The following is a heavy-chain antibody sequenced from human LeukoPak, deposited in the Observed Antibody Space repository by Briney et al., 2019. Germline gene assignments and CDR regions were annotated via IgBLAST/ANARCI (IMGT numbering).Heavy chain of an antibody. Sequence: GGSLRLSCAASGFIFSKYAMTWVRQAPGKGLQWVSTITSGGNTYYADSVKGRFTISRDNSKSTLYLQMNSLRAEDTAVYYCAKYCSGGNCYSGLYWGQGTLVTVSS. CDR3: AKYCSGGNCYSGLY. V-gene: IGHV3-23*01. CDR1: GFIFSKYA. D-gene: IGHD2-15*01. J-gene: IGHJ4*02. CDR2: ITSGGNT.